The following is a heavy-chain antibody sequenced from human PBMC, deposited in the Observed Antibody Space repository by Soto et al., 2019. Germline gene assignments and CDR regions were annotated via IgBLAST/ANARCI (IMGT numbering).Heavy chain of an antibody. D-gene: IGHD3-22*01. V-gene: IGHV1-69*06. CDR3: ASQQHYYDSSGYPNWFDP. CDR1: GGTFSSYA. Sequence: SVKVSCKASGGTFSSYAISWVRQAPGQGLEWMGGIIPIVGTANYAQKFQGRVTITADKSTSTAYMELSSLRSEDTAVYYCASQQHYYDSSGYPNWFDPWGQGTLVTVSS. J-gene: IGHJ5*02. CDR2: IIPIVGTA.